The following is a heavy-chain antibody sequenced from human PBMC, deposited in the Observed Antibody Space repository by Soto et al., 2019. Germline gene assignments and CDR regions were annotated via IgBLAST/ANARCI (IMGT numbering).Heavy chain of an antibody. CDR2: ISYDGSNK. CDR3: ARHLTGNVDY. CDR1: GFTFSSYA. D-gene: IGHD1-20*01. Sequence: QVQLVESGGGVVQPGRSLRLSCAASGFTFSSYAMHWVRQAPGKGLEWVAVISYDGSNKYYADSVKGRFTISRDNSKNTLYLQMNSLRAEDTAVYYCARHLTGNVDYWGPGTLVTVSS. V-gene: IGHV3-30-3*01. J-gene: IGHJ4*02.